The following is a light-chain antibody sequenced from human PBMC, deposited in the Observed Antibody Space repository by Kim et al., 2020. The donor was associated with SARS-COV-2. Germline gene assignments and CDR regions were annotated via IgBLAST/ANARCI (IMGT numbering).Light chain of an antibody. CDR2: GAA. CDR1: QSVNSS. CDR3: QQYENWPPYT. Sequence: VSPGQRATLSCTASQSVNSSLAWYQQKRGQSPTLLIFGAAASATGVPARFSGRGFGTEFSFTISSMQSEDFANYFCQQYENWPPYTFGQGTKLEI. J-gene: IGKJ2*01. V-gene: IGKV3-15*01.